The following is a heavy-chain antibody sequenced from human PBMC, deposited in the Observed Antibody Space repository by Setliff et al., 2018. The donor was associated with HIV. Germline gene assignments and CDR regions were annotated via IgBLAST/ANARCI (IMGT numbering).Heavy chain of an antibody. CDR3: ARGDTTDMYYFDY. V-gene: IGHV1-18*01. CDR2: ISAYNGNT. Sequence: ASVKVSCKASGYTFTSYGITWVRQAPGQGLEWMGWISAYNGNTKYAQKFQDRVTMTTDTSTNTAYMELRSLRSADTAVYYCARGDTTDMYYFDYWGQGTLVTVSS. J-gene: IGHJ4*02. CDR1: GYTFTSYG. D-gene: IGHD1-26*01.